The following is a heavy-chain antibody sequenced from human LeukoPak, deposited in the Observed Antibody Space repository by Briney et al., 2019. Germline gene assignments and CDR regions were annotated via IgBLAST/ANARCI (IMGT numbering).Heavy chain of an antibody. D-gene: IGHD3-22*01. V-gene: IGHV4-34*01. CDR3: ARRSDDSSGYYIPYIDC. J-gene: IGHJ4*02. Sequence: SETLSLTCAVYGGSFSGYYWSWIRQPPGKGLEWIGEINHSGSTNYNPSLKSRVTISVDTSKNQFSLKLSSVTAADTAVYYCARRSDDSSGYYIPYIDCWGQGTLVTVSS. CDR1: GGSFSGYY. CDR2: INHSGST.